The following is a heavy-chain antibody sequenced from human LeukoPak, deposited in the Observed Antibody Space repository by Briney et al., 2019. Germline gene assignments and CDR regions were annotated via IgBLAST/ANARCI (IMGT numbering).Heavy chain of an antibody. Sequence: GASVKVSCKASGYTFTYYYMHWVRQAPGQGLEWMGIINPSGGSTSYTQKFQGRVTMTRDTSTSTVYMELSSLRSEDTAVYYCARALQYPRLGYYYYYYMDVWGKGTTVTVSS. CDR2: INPSGGST. V-gene: IGHV1-46*01. D-gene: IGHD4-11*01. CDR3: ARALQYPRLGYYYYYYMDV. CDR1: GYTFTYYY. J-gene: IGHJ6*03.